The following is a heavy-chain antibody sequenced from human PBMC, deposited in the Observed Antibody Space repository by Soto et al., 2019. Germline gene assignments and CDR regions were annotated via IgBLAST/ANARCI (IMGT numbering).Heavy chain of an antibody. J-gene: IGHJ4*02. CDR2: FNPSSGGS. CDR3: ARALLLSEEEGIDC. Sequence: QVQLVQSGAEVKKPGASVKVSCKASGYTFTNYYLHWVRQAPGQGLEWMAIFNPSSGGSTYAQKFQGRVTMTRDTSTSTAYLELSSLRSEDTAVYYCARALLLSEEEGIDCWGQGTLVTVSS. CDR1: GYTFTNYY. V-gene: IGHV1-46*01. D-gene: IGHD3-3*01.